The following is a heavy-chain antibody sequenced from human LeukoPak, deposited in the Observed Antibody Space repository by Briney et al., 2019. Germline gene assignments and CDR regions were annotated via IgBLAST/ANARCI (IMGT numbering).Heavy chain of an antibody. CDR3: ARAHYGILTGYFDP. V-gene: IGHV3-53*04. D-gene: IGHD3-9*01. CDR2: IYSGGST. Sequence: GGSLRLSCAASGFTVSSNYMSWVRQAPGKGLEWVSVIYSGGSTYYADSVKGRFTISGHNSKNTLYLQMNSLRAEDTAVYYCARAHYGILTGYFDPWGQGTLVTVSS. J-gene: IGHJ5*02. CDR1: GFTVSSNY.